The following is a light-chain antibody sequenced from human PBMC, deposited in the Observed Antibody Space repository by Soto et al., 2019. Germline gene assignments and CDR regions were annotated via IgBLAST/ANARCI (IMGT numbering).Light chain of an antibody. CDR3: QHYNSYSEA. CDR1: QTISSW. CDR2: KAS. J-gene: IGKJ1*01. V-gene: IGKV1-5*03. Sequence: DIQMTQSPSTLSGSVGDRVTITCRASQTISSWLAWYQQKPGKAPKILIYKASTLKSGVPSRFSGSGSGTEFTLTISRLQTDDFATYDCQHYNSYSEAFGQGTKVDIK.